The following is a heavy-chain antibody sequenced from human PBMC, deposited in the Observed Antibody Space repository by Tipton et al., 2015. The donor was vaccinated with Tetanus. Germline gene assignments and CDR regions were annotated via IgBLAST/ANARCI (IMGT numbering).Heavy chain of an antibody. Sequence: TLSLTCTVSGDSLSNGDYYWSWIRQPPGKGLESIGYIYYSGSTYYNPSLKSRVTISVDTSKNQFSLRLSSVTAADTAVYFCARRSYCTSTRCFDAFDLWGPGTRVTVSS. J-gene: IGHJ3*01. CDR1: GDSLSNGDYY. CDR2: IYYSGST. CDR3: ARRSYCTSTRCFDAFDL. D-gene: IGHD2-8*01. V-gene: IGHV4-30-4*01.